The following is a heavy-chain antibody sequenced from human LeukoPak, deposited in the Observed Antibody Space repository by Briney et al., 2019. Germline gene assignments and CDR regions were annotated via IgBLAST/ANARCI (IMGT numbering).Heavy chain of an antibody. V-gene: IGHV1-46*01. CDR1: GYTFTSYY. CDR2: INPNSGST. D-gene: IGHD6-13*01. J-gene: IGHJ4*02. CDR3: SRDLPYSSSWESIDY. Sequence: GASVKVSCKASGYTFTSYYMHWVRQAPGQGLEWMGIINPNSGSTSYAQRFQGRVTMTRDMSTSTVYMELSSLRSEDTAVYYCSRDLPYSSSWESIDYWGQGTLVTVSS.